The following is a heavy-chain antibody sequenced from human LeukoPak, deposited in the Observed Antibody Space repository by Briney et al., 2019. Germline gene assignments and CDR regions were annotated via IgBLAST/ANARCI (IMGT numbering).Heavy chain of an antibody. D-gene: IGHD3-10*01. V-gene: IGHV4-61*01. J-gene: IGHJ3*02. CDR2: IYYSGST. CDR3: ARNPYYYGSGSYYNSAFDI. CDR1: GGSVSSGSNY. Sequence: SETLSLTCTVSGGSVSSGSNYWSWIRQPPGKRLEWIGYIYYSGSTNYNPSLNSRVTISVDTSKNQFSLKLSSVTAADTAVYYCARNPYYYGSGSYYNSAFDIWGQGTMVTVSS.